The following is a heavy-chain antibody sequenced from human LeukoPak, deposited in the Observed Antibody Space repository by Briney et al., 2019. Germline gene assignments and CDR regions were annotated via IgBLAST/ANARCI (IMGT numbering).Heavy chain of an antibody. CDR1: GFRFSSQC. V-gene: IGHV3-7*01. Sequence: PGGSLRLSCAVSGFRFSSQCMTWVRQAPGTGLEWVATINSDGSAKYHVDSVKGRFTISRDNAKNLVYLQMSILRAEDTAVYYCADLGTSDCGQGTLVTVSS. J-gene: IGHJ4*02. CDR3: ADLGTSD. CDR2: INSDGSAK. D-gene: IGHD1-7*01.